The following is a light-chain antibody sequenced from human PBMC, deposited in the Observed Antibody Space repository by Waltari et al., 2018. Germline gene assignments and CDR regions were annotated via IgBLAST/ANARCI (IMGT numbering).Light chain of an antibody. CDR1: QSVSSY. J-gene: IGKJ4*01. V-gene: IGKV3-11*01. CDR2: DAS. CDR3: QQRSNWPLT. Sequence: EIVLTQSPATLSLSPGERATLSCRASQSVSSYLAWYQQKPGQAPRLLIYDASNRATGIPARCSGSGSGTDFTLTISSLEPEDFAVYYCQQRSNWPLTFGGGTTVEI.